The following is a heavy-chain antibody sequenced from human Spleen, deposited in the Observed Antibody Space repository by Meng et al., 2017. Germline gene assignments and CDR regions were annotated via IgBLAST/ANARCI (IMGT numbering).Heavy chain of an antibody. Sequence: QVHLVQSGAEVKKPGDSVKVSCKASGYTFATYGISWVRRAAGQGLEWMGWISGYNGNTDYAQNVRGRVTMTTVTSTSTAYMELRSLRSDDTAVYYCARDRPHHYGDYEYYFDYWGQGTLVTVSS. CDR3: ARDRPHHYGDYEYYFDY. D-gene: IGHD4-17*01. V-gene: IGHV1-18*01. CDR1: GYTFATYG. J-gene: IGHJ4*02. CDR2: ISGYNGNT.